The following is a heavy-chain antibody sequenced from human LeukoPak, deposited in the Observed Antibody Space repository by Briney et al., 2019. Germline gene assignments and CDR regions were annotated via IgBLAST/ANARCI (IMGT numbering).Heavy chain of an antibody. D-gene: IGHD2-2*01. CDR2: IYTSGST. CDR1: GGSISSGSYY. J-gene: IGHJ6*03. Sequence: SETLSLTCTVSGGSISSGSYYWSWIRQPAGKGLEWIGRIYTSGSTNYNPSLRSRVTISVDTSKNQFSLKLSSVTAADTAVYYCARDQEAYCSSTSCYEYYYYMDVWGKGTTVTISS. V-gene: IGHV4-61*02. CDR3: ARDQEAYCSSTSCYEYYYYMDV.